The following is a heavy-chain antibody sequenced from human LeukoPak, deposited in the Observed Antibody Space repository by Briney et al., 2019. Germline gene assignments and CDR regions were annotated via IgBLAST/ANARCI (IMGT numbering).Heavy chain of an antibody. J-gene: IGHJ5*02. CDR1: GFTFSSYW. Sequence: GRSLRLSCAASGFTFSSYWMHWVRQTPGKGLVWVPRIKSDGSTIYADSVKGRFTISRDNARNTLYLQMNSLRVEDTAMYYCARAVTYFYGSVTYDWFDPWGQGTLVTVSS. D-gene: IGHD3-10*01. V-gene: IGHV3-74*01. CDR2: IKSDGST. CDR3: ARAVTYFYGSVTYDWFDP.